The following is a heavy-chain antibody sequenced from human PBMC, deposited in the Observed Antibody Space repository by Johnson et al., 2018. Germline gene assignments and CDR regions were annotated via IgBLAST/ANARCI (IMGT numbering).Heavy chain of an antibody. CDR3: VRGDGLGSNYWFFEL. D-gene: IGHD5-24*01. J-gene: IGHJ2*01. CDR1: GYTFTNFD. CDR2: MSPKTGNT. V-gene: IGHV1-8*01. Sequence: QVQLVQSGAEVKRPGASVTVSCKASGYTFTNFDLNWVRQAPGQGLEWVGWMSPKTGNTGYAQSLQGRVTMTRSTPLSTAYMELSGLGSEDTAVDYCVRGDGLGSNYWFFELWGRGTLVTVSS.